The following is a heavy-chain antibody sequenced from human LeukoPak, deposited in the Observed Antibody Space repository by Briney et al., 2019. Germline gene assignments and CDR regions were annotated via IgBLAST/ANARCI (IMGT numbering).Heavy chain of an antibody. CDR1: GYTFTSYG. D-gene: IGHD5-24*01. Sequence: ASVKVSCKASGYTFTSYGISWVRQAPGQGLEWMGWINPNSGGTNYAQKFQGRVTMTRDTSISTAYMELSRLRSDDTAVYYCARGLERLVNDYWGQGTLVTVSS. CDR3: ARGLERLVNDY. J-gene: IGHJ4*02. CDR2: INPNSGGT. V-gene: IGHV1-2*02.